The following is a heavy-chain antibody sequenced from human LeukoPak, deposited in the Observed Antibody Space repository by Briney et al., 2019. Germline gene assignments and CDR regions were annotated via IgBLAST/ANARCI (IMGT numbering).Heavy chain of an antibody. CDR1: GFIFSTYW. D-gene: IGHD1-26*01. CDR2: VNSDGSST. J-gene: IGHJ4*02. Sequence: PGGSLRLSCAASGFIFSTYWMHWVRQAPGKGLVWVSRVNSDGSSTTYADSVKGRFTISRDNAKNSLYLQMNSLRGEDTAVYYCAKRGSGSPSPFDYWGQGSLVTVSS. CDR3: AKRGSGSPSPFDY. V-gene: IGHV3-74*01.